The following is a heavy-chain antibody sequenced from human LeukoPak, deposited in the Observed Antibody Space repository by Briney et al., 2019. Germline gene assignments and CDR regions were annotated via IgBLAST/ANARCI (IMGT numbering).Heavy chain of an antibody. Sequence: GRSLRLSCAASGFTFDDYAMHWVRQAPGKGLEWVSGISWNSGSIGYADSVKGRFTISRDNAKNSLYLQMNNLRAEDTALYYCAKGENGGLRYFDFDYWGQGTLVTVSS. V-gene: IGHV3-9*01. D-gene: IGHD3-9*01. CDR2: ISWNSGSI. CDR3: AKGENGGLRYFDFDY. CDR1: GFTFDDYA. J-gene: IGHJ4*02.